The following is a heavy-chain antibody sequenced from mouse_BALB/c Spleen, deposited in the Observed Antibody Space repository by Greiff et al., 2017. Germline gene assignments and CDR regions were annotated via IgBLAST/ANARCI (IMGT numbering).Heavy chain of an antibody. Sequence: QVQLQQSGAELVRPGTSVKVSCKASGYAFTNYLIEWVKQRPGQGLEWIGVINPGSGGTNYNEKFKGKATLTADKSSSTAYMQLSSLTSDDSAVYFCARSGGNYPFAYWGQGTLVTVSA. V-gene: IGHV1-54*01. CDR1: GYAFTNYL. CDR3: ARSGGNYPFAY. CDR2: INPGSGGT. J-gene: IGHJ3*01. D-gene: IGHD2-1*01.